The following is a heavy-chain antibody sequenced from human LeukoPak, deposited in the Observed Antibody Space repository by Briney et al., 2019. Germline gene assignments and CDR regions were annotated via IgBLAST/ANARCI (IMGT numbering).Heavy chain of an antibody. Sequence: ASVKVPCKASGGTFSSYVISWVRQAPGQGLEWVGGIIPIFATADYAQKFQGRVTLTRDMSTSTDYLELSSLRSEDTAVYYCARDNSVRDEAWWFNPWGQGTLVTVSS. J-gene: IGHJ5*02. CDR1: GGTFSSYV. CDR2: IIPIFATA. CDR3: ARDNSVRDEAWWFNP. V-gene: IGHV1-69*05. D-gene: IGHD5-24*01.